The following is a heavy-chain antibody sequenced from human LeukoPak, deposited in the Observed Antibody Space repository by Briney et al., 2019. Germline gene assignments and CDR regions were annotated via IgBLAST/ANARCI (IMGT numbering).Heavy chain of an antibody. CDR1: GYTFTGCY. D-gene: IGHD2-2*01. CDR2: INPNRGGT. CDR3: AKYCSSTSCPLGAFDI. V-gene: IGHV1-2*02. Sequence: ASVKVSCKASGYTFTGCYMHWVRQAPGLGLEWMGWINPNRGGTNYAQKFQGRVTMTRDTSISTAYMELSRLRSDDTAVYYCAKYCSSTSCPLGAFDIWGQGTMVTVSS. J-gene: IGHJ3*02.